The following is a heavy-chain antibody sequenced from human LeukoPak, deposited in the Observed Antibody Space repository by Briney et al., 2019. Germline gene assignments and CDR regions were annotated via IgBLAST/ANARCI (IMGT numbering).Heavy chain of an antibody. Sequence: PSETLSLTCAVYGVSFSGYYWSWIRQPPGKGLEWIGEINHSGSTNYNPSLKSRVTISVDTSKTQFSLKLSSVTAADTAVYYCARGHWLRSSFDYWGQGTLVTVSS. V-gene: IGHV4-34*01. CDR3: ARGHWLRSSFDY. CDR2: INHSGST. J-gene: IGHJ4*02. D-gene: IGHD3-9*01. CDR1: GVSFSGYY.